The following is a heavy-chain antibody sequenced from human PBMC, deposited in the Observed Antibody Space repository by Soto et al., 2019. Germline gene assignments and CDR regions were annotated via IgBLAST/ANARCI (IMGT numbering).Heavy chain of an antibody. V-gene: IGHV3-13*01. CDR1: GFTSSRYD. J-gene: IGHJ4*02. CDR3: TRSPVLVRGVRAFDY. CDR2: IGTAGDT. D-gene: IGHD3-10*01. Sequence: GGSLRLSCAASGFTSSRYDMHWVRQATGKSLEWVSAIGTAGDTYYPGSVKGRFTISRENAKNSLYLQMNSLRAGDTAVYYCTRSPVLVRGVRAFDYWGQGTLVTVSS.